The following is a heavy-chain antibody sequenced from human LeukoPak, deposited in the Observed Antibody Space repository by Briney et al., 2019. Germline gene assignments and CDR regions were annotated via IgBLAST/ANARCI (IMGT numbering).Heavy chain of an antibody. CDR2: ISSDGSST. D-gene: IGHD4-17*01. CDR1: GFTFSNYW. CDR3: ARDYGEGGYYFDY. V-gene: IGHV3-74*01. J-gene: IGHJ4*01. Sequence: GSPRLSCAASGFTFSNYWMHWVCQAPGKGLVWLSRISSDGSSTNYADSVKGRFTISRDNAKNTLYLQMNSLRAEDTAVYYCARDYGEGGYYFDYWGQASLASVSS.